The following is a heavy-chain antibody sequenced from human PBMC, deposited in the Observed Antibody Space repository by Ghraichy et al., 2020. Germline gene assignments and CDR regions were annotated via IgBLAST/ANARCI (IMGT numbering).Heavy chain of an antibody. D-gene: IGHD2-2*01. CDR1: GFTFSSYA. CDR2: ISGSGGSR. V-gene: IGHV3-23*01. CDR3: AKDHGGLDGYQLPAEYFQH. Sequence: GGSLRLSCAASGFTFSSYAMSWVRQAPGKGLEWVSAISGSGGSRYNADSVKGRFTISRDNSKNTLDLQMNSLRVEDTAVYYCAKDHGGLDGYQLPAEYFQHWGQGTLVTVSS. J-gene: IGHJ1*01.